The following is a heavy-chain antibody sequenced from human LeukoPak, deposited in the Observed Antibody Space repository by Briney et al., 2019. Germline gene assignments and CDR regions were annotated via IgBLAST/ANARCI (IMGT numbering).Heavy chain of an antibody. CDR2: IYYSGST. J-gene: IGHJ6*03. Sequence: SETLSLTCTVSGGSISSSSYYWGWIRQPPGKGLEWIGSIYYSGSTYYNPSLKSRVTISVDTSKNQFSLKLSSVTAADTAVYYCASRFEAAAGYYYYYYYMDVWGKGTTVTISS. V-gene: IGHV4-39*01. D-gene: IGHD6-13*01. CDR1: GGSISSSSYY. CDR3: ASRFEAAAGYYYYYYYMDV.